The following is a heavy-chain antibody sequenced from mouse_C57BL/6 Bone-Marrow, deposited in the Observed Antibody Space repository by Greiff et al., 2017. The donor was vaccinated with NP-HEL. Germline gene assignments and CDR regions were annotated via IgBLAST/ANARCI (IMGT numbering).Heavy chain of an antibody. V-gene: IGHV1-69*01. J-gene: IGHJ2*01. CDR2: IDPSDSYT. CDR1: GYTFTSYW. Sequence: QVQLQQPGAELVMPGASVKLSCKASGYTFTSYWMPWVQQRPGQGLEWIGEIDPSDSYTNYNQKFKGKSTLTVDKSSSTAYMQLSSLTSEDTAVDYCARTMRWREKGYFDYWGQGTTLTVSS. D-gene: IGHD2-4*01. CDR3: ARTMRWREKGYFDY.